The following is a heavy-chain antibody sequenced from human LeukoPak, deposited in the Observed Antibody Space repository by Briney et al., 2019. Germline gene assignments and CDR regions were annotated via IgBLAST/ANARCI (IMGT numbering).Heavy chain of an antibody. CDR2: INHSEST. CDR1: GGSFSGYY. V-gene: IGHV4-34*01. CDR3: SRTRGDSSGYYSSDYYYYGLDV. J-gene: IGHJ6*02. Sequence: SETLSLTCALYGGSFSGYYWSWIRQPPGKGLEWIGEINHSESTNYNPSLKSRVTISVDTSKNQFSLKLSSVTAADTAVYYCSRTRGDSSGYYSSDYYYYGLDVWGQGTTVTVS. D-gene: IGHD3-22*01.